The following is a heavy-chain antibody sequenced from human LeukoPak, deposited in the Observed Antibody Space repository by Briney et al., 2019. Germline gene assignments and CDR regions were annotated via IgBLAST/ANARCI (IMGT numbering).Heavy chain of an antibody. D-gene: IGHD4-17*01. J-gene: IGHJ6*02. V-gene: IGHV3-66*01. CDR1: GFTVSSNY. CDR2: IYSGGST. CDR3: ARDALDDYGDNYYYYGMDV. Sequence: PGGSLRLSCAASGFTVSSNYMSWVRQAPGKGLEWVSVIYSGGSTYYADSVKGRFTISRDNSKNTLYLQMNSLRAEDTAVYYCARDALDDYGDNYYYYGMDVWGQGTTVTVSS.